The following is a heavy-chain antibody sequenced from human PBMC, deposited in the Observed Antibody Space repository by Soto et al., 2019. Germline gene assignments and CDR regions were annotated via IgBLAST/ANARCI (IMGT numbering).Heavy chain of an antibody. CDR3: AGSPPLSGGTGLVYYGMEV. J-gene: IGHJ6*01. CDR1: GASLISSIR. CDR2: IYHSGTT. Sequence: SETLSLTCEVCGASLISSIRWSWVRQSPGKGLEWIGEIYHSGTTNYNPSLKSRVTISVDFSKNQFSLKMNSVTAADTAVYFCAGSPPLSGGTGLVYYGMEVCGRRTTIALCS. D-gene: IGHD2-15*01. V-gene: IGHV4-4*02.